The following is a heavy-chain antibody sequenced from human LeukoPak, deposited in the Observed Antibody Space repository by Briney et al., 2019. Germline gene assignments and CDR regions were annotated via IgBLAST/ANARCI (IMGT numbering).Heavy chain of an antibody. V-gene: IGHV3-33*01. D-gene: IGHD4-17*01. CDR3: ARAPTVTTNFDY. Sequence: GGSLRLSCAASGFTFSSYGMHWVRQAPGKGLEWVAVIWYDGSNKYYADSVKGRFTISRDNSKNTLYLQMHNLRVEDTAVYFCARAPTVTTNFDYWGQGTLVAVSS. CDR1: GFTFSSYG. CDR2: IWYDGSNK. J-gene: IGHJ4*02.